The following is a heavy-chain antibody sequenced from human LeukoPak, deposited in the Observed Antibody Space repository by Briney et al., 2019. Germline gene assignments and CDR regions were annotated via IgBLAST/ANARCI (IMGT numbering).Heavy chain of an antibody. D-gene: IGHD3-3*01. Sequence: GGSLRLSCAASGFTFSSYAMSWVRQAPGKGLEWVSAISGSGGSTYYADSVKGRFTISRDNSKNTLCLQMNSLRAEDTAVYYCARFWSGYYVFDYWGQGTLVTVSS. J-gene: IGHJ4*02. CDR1: GFTFSSYA. CDR3: ARFWSGYYVFDY. V-gene: IGHV3-23*01. CDR2: ISGSGGST.